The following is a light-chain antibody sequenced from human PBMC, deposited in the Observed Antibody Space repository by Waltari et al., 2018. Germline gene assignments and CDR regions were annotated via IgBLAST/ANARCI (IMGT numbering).Light chain of an antibody. CDR1: QSISNW. CDR3: QQYYSYPRT. J-gene: IGKJ1*01. CDR2: KTS. Sequence: DIQMTKSPSILSASVGNRVTITCRASQSISNWLAWYPQKPGKAPKLLIFKTSSLEIGVPSRFSGRGSGTDFTLTISSLQPEDYATYYCQQYYSYPRTFGQGTKVEIK. V-gene: IGKV1-5*03.